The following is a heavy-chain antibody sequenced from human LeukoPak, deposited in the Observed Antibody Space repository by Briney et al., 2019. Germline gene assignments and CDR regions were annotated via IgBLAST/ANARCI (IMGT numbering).Heavy chain of an antibody. Sequence: GGSLRLSCAASGFTFSSYSMNWVRQAPGKGLEWASYISSSSSTIYYADSVKGRFTISRDNAKNSLYLQMNSLRAEDTAVYYCARDAVYDFWSGPKGVEAFDIWGQGTMVTVSS. CDR1: GFTFSSYS. CDR2: ISSSSSTI. V-gene: IGHV3-48*01. D-gene: IGHD3-3*01. J-gene: IGHJ3*02. CDR3: ARDAVYDFWSGPKGVEAFDI.